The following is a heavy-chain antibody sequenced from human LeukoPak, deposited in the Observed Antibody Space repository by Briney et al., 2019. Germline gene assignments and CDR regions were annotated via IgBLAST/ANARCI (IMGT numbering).Heavy chain of an antibody. J-gene: IGHJ5*02. Sequence: PSETLSLTCTVSGDSISGSDCYWGWIRQPPGEGLEWIANIWYSGSAYYNPSLQSRVTITVDTSKNQFSLNVRSVTAADSAVYYCLKHAGGIILTWGQGTRVTVSS. CDR3: LKHAGGIILT. CDR2: IWYSGSA. D-gene: IGHD3-9*01. CDR1: GDSISGSDCY. V-gene: IGHV4-39*01.